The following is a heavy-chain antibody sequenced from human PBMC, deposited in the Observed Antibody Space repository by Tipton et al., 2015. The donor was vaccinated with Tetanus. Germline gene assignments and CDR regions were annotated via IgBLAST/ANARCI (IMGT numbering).Heavy chain of an antibody. CDR2: VSGTGGST. J-gene: IGHJ4*02. D-gene: IGHD2-21*02. CDR1: GFTFGSYP. CDR3: ARGMAEASNCGGDCYSDY. Sequence: SLRLSCAASGFTFGSYPMTWVRQAPGKGLEWVAGVSGTGGSTYYADSVRGRFTISRDNSKNTLYLQMNSLRAEDTAVYYCARGMAEASNCGGDCYSDYWGQGTLVTVSS. V-gene: IGHV3-23*01.